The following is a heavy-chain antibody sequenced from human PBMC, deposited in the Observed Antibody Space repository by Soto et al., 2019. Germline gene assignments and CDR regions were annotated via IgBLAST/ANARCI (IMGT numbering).Heavy chain of an antibody. V-gene: IGHV4-34*01. D-gene: IGHD2-8*01. CDR1: GGSFSGYY. CDR2: INHSGST. J-gene: IGHJ1*01. Sequence: SETLSLTCAVYGGSFSGYYWSWIRQPPGKGLEWIGEINHSGSTNYNPSLKSRVTISVDTSKNQFSLKLSSVTAADTAVYYCAGARFTNGVCYRGGFNRFCPWRQGSLVTVSS. CDR3: AGARFTNGVCYRGGFNRFCP.